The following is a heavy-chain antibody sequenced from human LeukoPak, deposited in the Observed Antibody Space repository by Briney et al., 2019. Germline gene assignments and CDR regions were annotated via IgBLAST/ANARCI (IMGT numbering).Heavy chain of an antibody. Sequence: GGSLRLSCAASGFTFSNYEMTWVRQAPGKGLEWVSYISVIASPMYYADSVKGRFTISRDNAKNSLYLQMNSLRAEDTAVYYCARKSGDLDYWGQGTLVTVSS. CDR1: GFTFSNYE. J-gene: IGHJ4*02. V-gene: IGHV3-48*03. D-gene: IGHD3-10*01. CDR3: ARKSGDLDY. CDR2: ISVIASPM.